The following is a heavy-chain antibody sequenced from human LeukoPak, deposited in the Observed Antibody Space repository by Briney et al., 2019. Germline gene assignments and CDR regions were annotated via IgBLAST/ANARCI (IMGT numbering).Heavy chain of an antibody. V-gene: IGHV3-53*01. CDR1: GFTVSSNY. J-gene: IGHJ5*02. D-gene: IGHD3-22*01. Sequence: GGSLRLSCAASGFTVSSNYMSWVRQAPGKGLEWVSVIYSGGSTYYADSVKGRFTTSRDNSKNTLYLQMNSLRAEDTAVYYCARLIANWFDPWGQGTLVTVSS. CDR2: IYSGGST. CDR3: ARLIANWFDP.